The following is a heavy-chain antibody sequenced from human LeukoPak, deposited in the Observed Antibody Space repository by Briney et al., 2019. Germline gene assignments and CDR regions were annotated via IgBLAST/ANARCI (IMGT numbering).Heavy chain of an antibody. CDR2: ISSSSTI. Sequence: GGSLRLSCAASGFTFSSYSMNWVRQAPGKGLEWVSYISSSSTIYYADSVKGRFTISRDNAKNSLYLQMNSLRAEDTAVYYCARGGHYDSSGYYYWGQGTLVTVSS. CDR1: GFTFSSYS. V-gene: IGHV3-48*01. D-gene: IGHD3-22*01. CDR3: ARGGHYDSSGYYY. J-gene: IGHJ4*02.